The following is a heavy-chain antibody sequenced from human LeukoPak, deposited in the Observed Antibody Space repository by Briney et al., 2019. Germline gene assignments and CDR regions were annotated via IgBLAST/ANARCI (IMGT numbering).Heavy chain of an antibody. Sequence: PGRSLRLSCAASGFTFSSYGMHWVRQAPGQALEWVAVISYDGSNKYHADSVKGRFTISRDNSKNTLYLQMNSLRAEDTAVYYCAKRGQYSSGYSDYFDHWGQGTLVTVSS. J-gene: IGHJ4*02. V-gene: IGHV3-30*18. CDR3: AKRGQYSSGYSDYFDH. D-gene: IGHD3-22*01. CDR1: GFTFSSYG. CDR2: ISYDGSNK.